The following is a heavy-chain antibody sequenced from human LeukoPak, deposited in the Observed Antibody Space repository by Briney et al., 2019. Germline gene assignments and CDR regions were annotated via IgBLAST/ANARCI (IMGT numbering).Heavy chain of an antibody. Sequence: SETLSLTCTVSGYSISSGFYWGWIRQSPGKGLDWIGSIHYSKMTFYNPSLKSRVTMSLDTSKNRFSLNLSSVTAADTAVYYCARAVGTTTGLFDYWGQGALVTVSS. J-gene: IGHJ4*02. CDR1: GYSISSGFY. CDR2: IHYSKMT. V-gene: IGHV4-38-2*02. D-gene: IGHD1-26*01. CDR3: ARAVGTTTGLFDY.